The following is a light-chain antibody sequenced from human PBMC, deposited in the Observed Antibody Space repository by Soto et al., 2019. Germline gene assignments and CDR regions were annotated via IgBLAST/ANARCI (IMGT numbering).Light chain of an antibody. J-gene: IGKJ5*01. CDR1: QSVSSY. CDR3: QQYGSSLIT. Sequence: IVMTPSPTTLSVSHGERATLSCRASQSVSSYLAWYQQKPGLAPRLLIYDASSRATGIPDRFSGSGSGTDFTLTISRLEPEDFAVYYCQQYGSSLITFGQGTRLEIK. V-gene: IGKV3D-20*01. CDR2: DAS.